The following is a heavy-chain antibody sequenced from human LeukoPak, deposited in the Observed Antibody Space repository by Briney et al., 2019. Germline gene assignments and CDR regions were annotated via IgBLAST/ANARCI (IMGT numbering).Heavy chain of an antibody. CDR3: ANLPYNWNEYFDDY. CDR1: GFTFTNYG. J-gene: IGHJ4*02. V-gene: IGHV3-30*02. CDR2: IASDGHYR. Sequence: PGGSLRLSCAASGFTFTNYGMHWVRQAPGKGLEWVAYIASDGHYRDYVDSVRGRFTVSRDNSKNTLYLQMDSLRAEDTAVYYCANLPYNWNEYFDDYWGQGTLVTVSS. D-gene: IGHD1-1*01.